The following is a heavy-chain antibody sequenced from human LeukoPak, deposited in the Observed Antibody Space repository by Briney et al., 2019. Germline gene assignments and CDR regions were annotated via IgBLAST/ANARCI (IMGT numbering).Heavy chain of an antibody. V-gene: IGHV1-24*01. CDR1: GYTLTELS. D-gene: IGHD3-22*01. CDR2: FDPEDGVT. J-gene: IGHJ4*02. CDR3: ATARYQHSSGYYRDY. Sequence: ASVKVSCKVSGYTLTELSMHWVRQAPGKGLEWMGGFDPEDGVTIYAQKFQGRVTMTEDTSTDTAYMGLSSLRSEDTAVYYCATARYQHSSGYYRDYWGQGTLVTVSS.